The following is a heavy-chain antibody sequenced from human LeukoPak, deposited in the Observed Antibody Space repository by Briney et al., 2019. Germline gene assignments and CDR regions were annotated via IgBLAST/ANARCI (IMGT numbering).Heavy chain of an antibody. J-gene: IGHJ4*02. CDR3: ARHAYCGGDCYSFDY. CDR1: GGTFSSYA. V-gene: IGHV1-69*05. D-gene: IGHD2-21*02. Sequence: GASVKVSCKASGGTFSSYAISWVRQAPGQGLEWMGRIIPIFGTANYAQKFQGRVTITTDESTSTAYMELSSLRSEDTAVYYCARHAYCGGDCYSFDYWGQGTLVTVSS. CDR2: IIPIFGTA.